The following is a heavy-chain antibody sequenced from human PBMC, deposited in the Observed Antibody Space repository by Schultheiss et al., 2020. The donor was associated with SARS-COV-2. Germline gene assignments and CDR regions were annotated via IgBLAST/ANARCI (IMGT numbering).Heavy chain of an antibody. CDR1: GFTFSDYY. Sequence: GGSLRLSCAASGFTFSDYYMSWIRQAPGKGLEWVAVISYDGSNKYYADSVKGRFTISRDNSKNTLYLQMNSLRAEDTAVYYCAKDRRDCSSTSCYFGYYYYYYMDVWGKGTTVTVSS. D-gene: IGHD2-2*01. J-gene: IGHJ6*03. CDR3: AKDRRDCSSTSCYFGYYYYYYMDV. V-gene: IGHV3-30*18. CDR2: ISYDGSNK.